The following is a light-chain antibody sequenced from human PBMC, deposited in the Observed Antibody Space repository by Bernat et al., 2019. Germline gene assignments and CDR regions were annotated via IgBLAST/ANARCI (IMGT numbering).Light chain of an antibody. J-gene: IGKJ1*01. CDR2: AAS. V-gene: IGKV1-8*01. CDR3: QQYNTYSWT. Sequence: AIRMTQSPSSFSASTGDRVTITCRASQGISSYLAWYQQKPGKAPKLLIYAASTLQSGVPSRFSGSGSGTDFTLAISCLQSEDCATYYCQQYNTYSWTFGQGTKVEIK. CDR1: QGISSY.